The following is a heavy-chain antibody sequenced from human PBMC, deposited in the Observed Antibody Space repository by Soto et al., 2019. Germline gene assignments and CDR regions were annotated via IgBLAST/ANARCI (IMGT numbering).Heavy chain of an antibody. D-gene: IGHD5-18*01. Sequence: SETLSLTCAVSGGSISSGGYSWSWIRQPPGKGLEWIGYIYHSGSTYYNPSLKSRVTISVDRSKNQFSLKLSSVTAADTAVYYCARAADTAMEFDYWGQGTLVTVSS. CDR3: ARAADTAMEFDY. CDR2: IYHSGST. CDR1: GGSISSGGYS. J-gene: IGHJ4*02. V-gene: IGHV4-30-2*01.